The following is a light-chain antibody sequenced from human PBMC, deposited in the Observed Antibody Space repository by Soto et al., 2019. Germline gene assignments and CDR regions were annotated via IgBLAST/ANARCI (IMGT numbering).Light chain of an antibody. Sequence: QSVLTQPPSASGTPGQRGTISCSGSSSNIGSNYVYWYQQLPGTAPKLLIYSNNQRPSGVPDRFSGSKSGTSASLAISGLRSEDEADYYCAAWDDSLSAVFGTGTKVTVL. CDR2: SNN. V-gene: IGLV1-47*02. CDR3: AAWDDSLSAV. CDR1: SSNIGSNY. J-gene: IGLJ1*01.